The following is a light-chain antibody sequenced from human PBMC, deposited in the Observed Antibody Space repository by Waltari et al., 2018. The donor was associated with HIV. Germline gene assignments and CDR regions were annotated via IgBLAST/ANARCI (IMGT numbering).Light chain of an antibody. J-gene: IGLJ1*01. Sequence: QSALTKPASVSGSPGQSITISCTGTSSDVGGYDYVSWYQQHPGKAPKLMIYEVRNLPSGVSNRFSGSKSGNTAALTISGLQAEDESDYYCSSYTSSSTGRVFGTGTKVTVL. CDR3: SSYTSSSTGRV. CDR2: EVR. V-gene: IGLV2-14*01. CDR1: SSDVGGYDY.